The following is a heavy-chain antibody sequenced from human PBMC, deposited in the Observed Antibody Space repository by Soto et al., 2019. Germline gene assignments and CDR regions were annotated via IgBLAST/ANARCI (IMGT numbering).Heavy chain of an antibody. CDR1: GFTVSSNY. CDR2: IYTGGST. J-gene: IGHJ1*01. D-gene: IGHD4-4*01. Sequence: EVQLVESGGGLIQPGGSLRLSCAASGFTVSSNYMSWVRQAPGKGLEWVSVIYTGGSTSYADSVKGRFTISRDNSKNTVYLQMNSLRAEDTAVYYCARDLGRDSNQLWGQGTLVTVSS. V-gene: IGHV3-53*01. CDR3: ARDLGRDSNQL.